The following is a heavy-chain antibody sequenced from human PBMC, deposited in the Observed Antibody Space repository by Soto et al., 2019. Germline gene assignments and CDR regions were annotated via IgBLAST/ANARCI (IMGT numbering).Heavy chain of an antibody. CDR3: AWFYFDY. CDR2: ISSSSSDI. Sequence: GGSLRLSCAASEFTFSSDHMNWVRQAPGKGLEWISYISSSSSDIYYADSVKGRFTISRDNAKKSLYLQMNSLRDEDTAVYYCAWFYFDYWGQGTVVTVSS. V-gene: IGHV3-48*02. J-gene: IGHJ4*02. CDR1: EFTFSSDH. D-gene: IGHD3-9*01.